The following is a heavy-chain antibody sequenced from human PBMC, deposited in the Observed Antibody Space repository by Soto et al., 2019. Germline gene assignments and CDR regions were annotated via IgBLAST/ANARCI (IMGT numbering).Heavy chain of an antibody. CDR3: ARDSSSSRYNYGMDV. V-gene: IGHV2-70*11. CDR1: GFSLSTSGMC. J-gene: IGHJ6*02. D-gene: IGHD6-6*01. CDR2: IDWDDDK. Sequence: SGPTLVNPTQTLTLTCTFSGFSLSTSGMCVSWIRQPPGKALEWLARIDWDDDKYYSTSLKTRLTISKDTSKNQVVLTMTNMDPVDTATYYCARDSSSSRYNYGMDVWGQGTTVTVS.